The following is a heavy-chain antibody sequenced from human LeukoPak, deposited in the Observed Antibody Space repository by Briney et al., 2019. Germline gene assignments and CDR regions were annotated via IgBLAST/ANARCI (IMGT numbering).Heavy chain of an antibody. Sequence: RGSLRLSCAASGFTFSNYDMGWVRQAPGEGLEWVSTISGSGTSTYYTDSVKGRFTISRDNSKNTLYLQMNSLRAEDTAVYYCAKDRAAAGYFDYWGQGTLVTVSS. CDR2: ISGSGTST. CDR1: GFTFSNYD. CDR3: AKDRAAAGYFDY. J-gene: IGHJ4*02. D-gene: IGHD6-13*01. V-gene: IGHV3-23*01.